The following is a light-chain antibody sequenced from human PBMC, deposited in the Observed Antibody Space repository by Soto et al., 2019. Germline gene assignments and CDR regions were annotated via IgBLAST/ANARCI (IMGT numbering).Light chain of an antibody. CDR1: QSVSSSY. CDR3: PQYGRSPPWT. J-gene: IGKJ1*01. CDR2: GAS. Sequence: EIVLTQSPGTLSLSPGERATLSCRASQSVSSSYLAWYQQKPGQAPRLLIYGASSRATGIPDRFSGSGSGTDFTLTIRRLEPEDFAVYYCPQYGRSPPWTFGQGTKVEIK. V-gene: IGKV3-20*01.